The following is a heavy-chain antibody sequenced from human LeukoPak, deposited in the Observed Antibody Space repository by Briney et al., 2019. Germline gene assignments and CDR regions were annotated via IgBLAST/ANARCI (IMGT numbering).Heavy chain of an antibody. J-gene: IGHJ5*02. CDR3: ARRSRDWFDP. CDR1: GDSIRGYY. Sequence: SETLSLTCTVSGDSIRGYYWSWIRQPPGKGLEWIGNIYTSGSTHYNPSLESRVTMSVDTSKNHFSLRLDSVTAADTAVYYCARRSRDWFDPWGQGTLVTVS. CDR2: IYTSGST. D-gene: IGHD6-6*01. V-gene: IGHV4-4*09.